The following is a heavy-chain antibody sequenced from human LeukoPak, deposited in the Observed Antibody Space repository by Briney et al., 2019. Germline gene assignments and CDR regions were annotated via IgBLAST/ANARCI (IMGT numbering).Heavy chain of an antibody. J-gene: IGHJ3*02. CDR3: ARDLPHYYDRRGPDAFDI. D-gene: IGHD3-22*01. CDR1: GGSISSGGYY. V-gene: IGHV4-31*03. Sequence: SETLSLTCTVSGGSISSGGYYWIWIRQHPGRGLEGIGYIYYSGSTYYNPSLKSRVTISVDTSKNQFSLKLSSVTAADTAVYYCARDLPHYYDRRGPDAFDIWGQGTMVTVAS. CDR2: IYYSGST.